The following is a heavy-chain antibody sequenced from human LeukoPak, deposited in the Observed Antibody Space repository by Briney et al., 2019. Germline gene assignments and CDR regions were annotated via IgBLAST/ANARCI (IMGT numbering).Heavy chain of an antibody. J-gene: IGHJ4*02. D-gene: IGHD5-18*01. Sequence: PGRSLRLSCAASGFTFSSYGMHWVRQAPGKGLEWVAVISYDGSNKYYADSVKGRFTISRDNAKNSLYLQMNSLRAEDTALYYCAKGVHSYGHTVDYWGQGTLVTVSS. V-gene: IGHV3-30*18. CDR3: AKGVHSYGHTVDY. CDR2: ISYDGSNK. CDR1: GFTFSSYG.